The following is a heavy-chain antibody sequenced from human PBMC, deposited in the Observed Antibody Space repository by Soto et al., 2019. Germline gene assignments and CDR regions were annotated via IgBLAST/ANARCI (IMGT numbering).Heavy chain of an antibody. CDR3: ARDCSSTSCPTYGMDV. CDR2: ISYDGSNK. D-gene: IGHD2-2*01. Sequence: QPGGSLRLSCAASGFTFSSYAMHWVRQAPGKGLEWVAVISYDGSNKYYADSVKGRFTISRDNSKNTLYLQMNSLRAEDTAVYYCARDCSSTSCPTYGMDVWGQGTTVTVSS. V-gene: IGHV3-30-3*01. J-gene: IGHJ6*02. CDR1: GFTFSSYA.